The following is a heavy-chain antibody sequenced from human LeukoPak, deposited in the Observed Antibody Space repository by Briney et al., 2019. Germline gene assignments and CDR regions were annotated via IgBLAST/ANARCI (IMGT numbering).Heavy chain of an antibody. CDR3: GCSGYDSDY. CDR2: ISSNGGST. J-gene: IGHJ4*02. V-gene: IGHV3-64D*06. Sequence: GGTLRLSRSASGFTLSNYAMHWVRQAPGPGVEYVSAISSNGGSTYYADSVKGRFTISRDNSKNTLYLQMSSLRAEDTAVYYCGCSGYDSDYWGQGTLVTVSS. D-gene: IGHD5-12*01. CDR1: GFTLSNYA.